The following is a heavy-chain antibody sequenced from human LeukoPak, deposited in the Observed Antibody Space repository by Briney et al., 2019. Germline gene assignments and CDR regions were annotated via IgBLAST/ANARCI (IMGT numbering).Heavy chain of an antibody. D-gene: IGHD6-19*01. CDR1: GFTFSDHY. J-gene: IGHJ4*02. CDR2: ISSSDTI. Sequence: GGSLRLSCAASGFTFSDHYMSWIRQTPGKGLEWLSYISSSDTIYYADSVKGRFTISRDNAKNSLYLQMNSLRAEDTAVYYCARGGVAVAHIDYWGQGTLVTVSS. CDR3: ARGGVAVAHIDY. V-gene: IGHV3-69-1*01.